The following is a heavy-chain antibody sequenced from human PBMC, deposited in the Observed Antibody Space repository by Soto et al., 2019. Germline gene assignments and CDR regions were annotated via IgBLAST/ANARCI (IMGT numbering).Heavy chain of an antibody. J-gene: IGHJ6*02. CDR2: IYNSGSN. V-gene: IGHV4-30-4*01. Sequence: PSETLSLTCTVSGGSISSGDYYWSWIRQPPGKGLEWIGYIYNSGSNYYNPSLKSRVTISLDTSKNQFSLNLSSVTAADTAVYYCAREAFYYGLDVWGQGTTVTVSS. CDR1: GGSISSGDYY. CDR3: AREAFYYGLDV.